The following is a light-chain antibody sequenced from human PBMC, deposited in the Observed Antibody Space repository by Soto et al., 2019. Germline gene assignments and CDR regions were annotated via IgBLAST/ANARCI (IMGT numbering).Light chain of an antibody. CDR1: QSVTSSH. CDR3: QQYGSSPRT. Sequence: EIVLTQSPGTLSLSPGERATLSCRASQSVTSSHLAWYHQKPGQAPRLLIYDASNRATGIPDRFSGSGSGTDFTLTISRLEPEDFAVYYCQQYGSSPRTFGQGTKVEIK. CDR2: DAS. J-gene: IGKJ1*01. V-gene: IGKV3-20*01.